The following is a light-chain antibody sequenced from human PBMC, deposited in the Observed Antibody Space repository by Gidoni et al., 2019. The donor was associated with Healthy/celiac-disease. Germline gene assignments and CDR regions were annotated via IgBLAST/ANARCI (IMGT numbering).Light chain of an antibody. J-gene: IGKJ1*01. CDR3: QQYYSTSRQ. V-gene: IGKV4-1*01. CDR1: QSVLYSSNNKNY. Sequence: IVMTQSPDSLAVSLGERATINCKSSQSVLYSSNNKNYLAWYQQKPGQPPKLLIYWASTRESGVPDRFSGSGSGTDFTLTISSLQAEDVAVYYCQQYYSTSRQFGQGTKVEIK. CDR2: WAS.